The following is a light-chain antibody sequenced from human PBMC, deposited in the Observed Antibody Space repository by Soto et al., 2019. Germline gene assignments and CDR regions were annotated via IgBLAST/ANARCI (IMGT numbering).Light chain of an antibody. Sequence: DIVMSQCPDSLAVSLGERATINGKSSEIGLYSSYNKNYLAWYQQKPGQTPNLLIYWASTRDSGVPDRFRGSGSGPDFTLTLCRLQAEDVAVYYCQHYCCSLYTFGHGTRLEIK. J-gene: IGKJ2*01. V-gene: IGKV4-1*01. CDR2: WAS. CDR3: QHYCCSLYT. CDR1: EIGLYSSYNKNY.